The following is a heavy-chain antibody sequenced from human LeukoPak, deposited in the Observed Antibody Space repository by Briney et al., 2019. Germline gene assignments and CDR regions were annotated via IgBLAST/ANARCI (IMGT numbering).Heavy chain of an antibody. V-gene: IGHV5-51*01. CDR1: GYSFTSYW. J-gene: IGHJ4*02. Sequence: GESLKISCKGSGYSFTSYWIGWVRQMPGKGLEWMGIIYPGDSDTRYSPSFQGQVAISADKSISTAYLQWSSLKASDTAMYYCASTYSGSYYGVDYWGQGTLVTVSS. CDR2: IYPGDSDT. D-gene: IGHD1-26*01. CDR3: ASTYSGSYYGVDY.